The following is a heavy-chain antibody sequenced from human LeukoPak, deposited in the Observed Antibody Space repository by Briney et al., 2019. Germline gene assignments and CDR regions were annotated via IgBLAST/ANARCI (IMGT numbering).Heavy chain of an antibody. J-gene: IGHJ4*02. CDR1: GDSISSYY. Sequence: PSETLSLTCTVSGDSISSYYWSWIRQPPGKGLEWVGYVYYSGSTNYNPSLKSRVTMSVDTSKNQFSLKLNSVTAADTAVYYCAREYYDSSGLDYWGQGTLVTVSS. CDR3: AREYYDSSGLDY. V-gene: IGHV4-59*01. CDR2: VYYSGST. D-gene: IGHD3-22*01.